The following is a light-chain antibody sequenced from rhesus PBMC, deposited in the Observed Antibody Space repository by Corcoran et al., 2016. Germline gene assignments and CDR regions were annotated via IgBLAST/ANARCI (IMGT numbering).Light chain of an antibody. CDR1: QGISNW. CDR2: RAS. Sequence: DIQMTQSPSSLSASVGDRVTITCRASQGISNWLAWYQQKPGKAPNLLSYRASNLETGVPSRFSGSGSGTDFTLTISSLQPEDIATYYCQQHDNSPLTFGGGTKVEL. J-gene: IGKJ4*01. V-gene: IGKV1-69*01. CDR3: QQHDNSPLT.